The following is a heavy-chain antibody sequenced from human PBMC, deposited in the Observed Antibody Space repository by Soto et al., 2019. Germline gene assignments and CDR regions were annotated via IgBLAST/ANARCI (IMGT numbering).Heavy chain of an antibody. Sequence: GGSLRLSCAVSGFTFSSYAMSWVRQAPGKGLECVSGISGSGGSAYYADSVKGRFTISRDNSKNTLYLQMSNLRVEDTAIYYCAKSPDYEEARSFDYWGQGTLVTVSS. V-gene: IGHV3-23*01. J-gene: IGHJ4*02. CDR2: ISGSGGSA. CDR1: GFTFSSYA. CDR3: AKSPDYEEARSFDY. D-gene: IGHD4-17*01.